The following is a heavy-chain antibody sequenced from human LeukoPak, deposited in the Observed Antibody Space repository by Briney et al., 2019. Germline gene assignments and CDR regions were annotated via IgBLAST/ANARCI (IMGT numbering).Heavy chain of an antibody. D-gene: IGHD3-10*01. J-gene: IGHJ6*02. CDR1: GFTFSSYA. CDR3: AKNYDSGRGVPYGMDV. CDR2: ISGSGGST. V-gene: IGHV3-23*01. Sequence: GGSLRLSCAASGFTFSSYAMSWVRQTPGKGLEWVSGISGSGGSTYSADSVKGRFTISRDSSKNTLYLQMNSLRAEDTAVYYCAKNYDSGRGVPYGMDVWGQGTTVTVSS.